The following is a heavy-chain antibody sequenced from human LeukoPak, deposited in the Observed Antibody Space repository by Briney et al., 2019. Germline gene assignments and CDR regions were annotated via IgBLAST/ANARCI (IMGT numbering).Heavy chain of an antibody. CDR2: IKQDGSEK. V-gene: IGHV3-7*01. Sequence: ETLSPTCAVYGGSFSGYYWSWVRQAPGKGLEWVANIKQDGSEKYYVDSVKGRFTISRDNAKNSLYLQMNSMRAEDTAVYYCARGPQYSSSWNLYYYYYYGMDVWGQGTTVTVSS. J-gene: IGHJ6*02. CDR3: ARGPQYSSSWNLYYYYYYGMDV. CDR1: GGSFSGYY. D-gene: IGHD6-13*01.